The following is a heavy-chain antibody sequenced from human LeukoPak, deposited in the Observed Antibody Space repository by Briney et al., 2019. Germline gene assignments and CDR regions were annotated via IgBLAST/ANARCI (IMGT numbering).Heavy chain of an antibody. CDR3: AEDPSSGWYAYYFDY. CDR2: ISGSGGST. V-gene: IGHV3-23*01. J-gene: IGHJ4*02. D-gene: IGHD6-19*01. Sequence: GGSLRLSCAASGFTFSSYAMSWVRQAPGKGLEWVSAISGSGGSTYYADSVKGRFTISRDNSKNTLYLQMNSLRAEDTAVYYCAEDPSSGWYAYYFDYWGQGTLVTVSS. CDR1: GFTFSSYA.